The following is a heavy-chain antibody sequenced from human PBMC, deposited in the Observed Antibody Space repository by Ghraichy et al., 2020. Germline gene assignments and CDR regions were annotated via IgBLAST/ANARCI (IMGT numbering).Heavy chain of an antibody. J-gene: IGHJ6*02. CDR2: IGISRSYI. V-gene: IGHV3-21*01. Sequence: GGSLRLSCAASGFTFSSCNMNWVRQAPGKGLEWVSSIGISRSYIYYADSLKGRFTISRDNAKNSLYLQMDSLRAEDTAVYYCARGPHPFYHYYGMDVWGQGTTVTVPS. CDR1: GFTFSSCN. CDR3: ARGPHPFYHYYGMDV.